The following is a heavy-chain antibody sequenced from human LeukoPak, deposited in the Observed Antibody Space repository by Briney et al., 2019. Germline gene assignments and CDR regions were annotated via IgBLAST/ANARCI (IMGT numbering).Heavy chain of an antibody. CDR1: GYTFTGYY. Sequence: ASVRVSYRPSGYTFTGYYMLWVRQAPGQGLEWMGWINPNSSGTNYAQKFQDRVTMTRDTSISTAYMEVSRLTSDDTAVYYCAREQHLSSSGQHYYLGLDVWGQGTTVTVSS. CDR3: AREQHLSSSGQHYYLGLDV. CDR2: INPNSSGT. V-gene: IGHV1-2*02. J-gene: IGHJ6*02. D-gene: IGHD6-19*01.